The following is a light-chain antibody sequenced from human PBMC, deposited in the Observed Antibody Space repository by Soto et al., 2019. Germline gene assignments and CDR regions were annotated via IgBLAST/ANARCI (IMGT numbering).Light chain of an antibody. V-gene: IGLV1-36*01. CDR2: YDD. J-gene: IGLJ2*01. Sequence: QSVLTQPPSVSEAPRQRVTISCSGSSSNIGNNAVNWYQQLPGKGPKLLIYYDDLLPSGVSDRFSGSKSGTSASLAISGHQSEDEADYYCAAWDDSLNGVVFGGGTKLTVL. CDR3: AAWDDSLNGVV. CDR1: SSNIGNNA.